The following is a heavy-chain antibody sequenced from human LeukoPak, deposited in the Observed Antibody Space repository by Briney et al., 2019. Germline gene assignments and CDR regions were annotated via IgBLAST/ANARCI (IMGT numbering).Heavy chain of an antibody. Sequence: GGSLRLSCEASGFTLNYYWMSWVRQAPGKGLEWVANINQDGSEKYFVDSVKGRFTISRDNAQNAVFLQMDSLRGDDTAVYYGARWVSQYYFDYWGQGTHVTVSS. J-gene: IGHJ4*02. V-gene: IGHV3-7*01. CDR1: GFTLNYYW. CDR2: INQDGSEK. D-gene: IGHD2-21*01. CDR3: ARWVSQYYFDY.